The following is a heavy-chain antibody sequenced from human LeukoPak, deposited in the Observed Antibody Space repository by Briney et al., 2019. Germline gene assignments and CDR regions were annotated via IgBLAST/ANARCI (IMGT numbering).Heavy chain of an antibody. CDR1: GGSITSPY. CDR3: ARGHWGCDY. V-gene: IGHV4-59*11. CDR2: MYYSGST. J-gene: IGHJ4*02. D-gene: IGHD7-27*01. Sequence: PSETLSLTCTVSGGSITSPYWSWIRQSPGKGLEWIAYMYYSGSTSYNPSLKSRVTISVDTSKNQFSLKLTSVTAADTAVYYCARGHWGCDYWGQGALVTVSS.